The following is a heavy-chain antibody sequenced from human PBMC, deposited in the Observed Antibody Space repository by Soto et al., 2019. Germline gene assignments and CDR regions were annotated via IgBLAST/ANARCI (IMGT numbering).Heavy chain of an antibody. CDR1: GGSISSGGYY. CDR3: ARARGGGRDAFDI. J-gene: IGHJ3*02. CDR2: IYYSGST. D-gene: IGHD2-15*01. V-gene: IGHV4-31*03. Sequence: SSETLSLTCTVSGGSISSGGYYWSWIRQHPGKGLEWIGYIYYSGSTYYNPSLKSRVTISVDTSKNQFSLKLSSVTAADTAVYYCARARGGGRDAFDIWGQGTMVTVS.